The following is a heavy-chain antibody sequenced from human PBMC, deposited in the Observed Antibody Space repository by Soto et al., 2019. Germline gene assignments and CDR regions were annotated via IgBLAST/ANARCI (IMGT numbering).Heavy chain of an antibody. CDR3: ARRIRIAAAGSAKVYYYGMDV. V-gene: IGHV6-1*01. CDR2: TYYRSKWYN. J-gene: IGHJ6*02. Sequence: PSQTLSLTCPISGDSVSSNSAAWNWIRQSPSRGLEWLGRTYYRSKWYNDYAVSVKSRITINPDTSKNKFSLQLNSVTPEDTAVYYCARRIRIAAAGSAKVYYYGMDVWGQGTTVTVSS. D-gene: IGHD6-13*01. CDR1: GDSVSSNSAA.